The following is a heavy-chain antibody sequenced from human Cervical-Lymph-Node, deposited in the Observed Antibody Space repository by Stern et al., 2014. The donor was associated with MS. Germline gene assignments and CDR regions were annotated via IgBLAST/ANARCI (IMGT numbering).Heavy chain of an antibody. CDR3: MGVGDAMHV. V-gene: IGHV3-30*03. CDR2: MSFVGGNK. J-gene: IGHJ6*02. Sequence: VQLVESGGGVVQPGRSLTLSCAASGFSLSNSGMHWVRQAPGKGLEWVAVMSFVGGNKKYGASVKGRFSIYRDMANNTLFLQMNSLRPEDTAVYYCMGVGDAMHVWGQGTTVIVSS. CDR1: GFSLSNSG.